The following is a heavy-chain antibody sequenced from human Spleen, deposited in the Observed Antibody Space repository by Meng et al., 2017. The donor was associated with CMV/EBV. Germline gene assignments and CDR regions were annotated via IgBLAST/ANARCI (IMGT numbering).Heavy chain of an antibody. CDR1: GYFISSGYY. J-gene: IGHJ4*02. V-gene: IGHV4-38-2*02. Sequence: GSLRLSCTVSGYFISSGYYWGWIRQPPGKGLEWIGSIYHSESTYYNPSLKSRVSISVDTSKNQFSLTLISVTAADTAVYYCVRVATSCDFWSDYPTNHFYYFDYWGQGTLVTVSS. CDR3: VRVATSCDFWSDYPTNHFYYFDY. CDR2: IYHSEST. D-gene: IGHD3-3*01.